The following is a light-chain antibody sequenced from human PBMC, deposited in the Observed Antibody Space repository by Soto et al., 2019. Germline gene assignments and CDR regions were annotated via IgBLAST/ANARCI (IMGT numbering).Light chain of an antibody. V-gene: IGKV3-15*01. CDR2: DAS. Sequence: ILMTQSPATLSVSPGERATLSCRASQSVSNNLAWYQQKPGQAPRLLSYDASNRATRIPARFNGSGSGTAVTHTIRGLQSADFPVYDCQQYNNRPPWTFGQGTKVEIK. J-gene: IGKJ1*01. CDR3: QQYNNRPPWT. CDR1: QSVSNN.